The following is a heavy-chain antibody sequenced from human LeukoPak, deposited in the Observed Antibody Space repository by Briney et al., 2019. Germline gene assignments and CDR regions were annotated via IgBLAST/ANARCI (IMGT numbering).Heavy chain of an antibody. CDR2: IRSKADSYTT. D-gene: IGHD6-13*01. V-gene: IGHV3-73*01. J-gene: IGHJ4*02. CDR3: RAAADLNDS. Sequence: GGSLKLSCAASGFTFSGSAMHWVRQASGKGLEWLGRIRSKADSYTTAYAASVKGRFIVSRDDSKKTAYLQMNSLKTEDTAVYYCRAAADLNDSWGQGTLVTVSS. CDR1: GFTFSGSA.